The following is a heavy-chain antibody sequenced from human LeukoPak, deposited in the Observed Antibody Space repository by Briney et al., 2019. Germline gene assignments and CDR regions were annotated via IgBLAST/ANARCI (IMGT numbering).Heavy chain of an antibody. J-gene: IGHJ4*02. D-gene: IGHD6-13*01. V-gene: IGHV3-33*06. CDR2: IWYDGSDK. Sequence: SGGSLRLSCAASGFTFSSFGMHWVRQAPGKGLEWVAVIWYDGSDKYYTDSVKGRFAISRDNSQNTLYLQMNSLRAEDTAVYYCAKTRPLDSSSWSHGDYWGQGTLSPSPQ. CDR3: AKTRPLDSSSWSHGDY. CDR1: GFTFSSFG.